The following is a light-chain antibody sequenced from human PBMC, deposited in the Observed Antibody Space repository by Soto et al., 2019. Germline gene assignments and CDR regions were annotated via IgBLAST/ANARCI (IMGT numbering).Light chain of an antibody. V-gene: IGKV3-15*01. CDR3: QEYFQWPPGM. CDR1: QFVSTR. J-gene: IGKJ1*01. Sequence: EIVVTQSPATLSASPGERVTLTCRASQFVSTRLAWYQQRPGQVPRLLIYDAYTRALGISARFSGSGSGTEFTLTISSLQSEDFALYYCQEYFQWPPGMFGPGTKVGIK. CDR2: DAY.